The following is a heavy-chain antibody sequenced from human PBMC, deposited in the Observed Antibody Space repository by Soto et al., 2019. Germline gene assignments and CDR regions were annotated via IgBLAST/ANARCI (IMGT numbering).Heavy chain of an antibody. D-gene: IGHD6-19*01. Sequence: QVQLVQSGAEVKKPGASVKVSCKASGYTFTSYAMHWVRQAPGQRLEWMGWINAGNGNTKYSQKFQGRVTITRDTSASTAYMELSSLRSEDTAVYYCARSTGPTYSSGWLWVYYYYGMDVWGQGTTVTVSS. V-gene: IGHV1-3*01. J-gene: IGHJ6*02. CDR1: GYTFTSYA. CDR3: ARSTGPTYSSGWLWVYYYYGMDV. CDR2: INAGNGNT.